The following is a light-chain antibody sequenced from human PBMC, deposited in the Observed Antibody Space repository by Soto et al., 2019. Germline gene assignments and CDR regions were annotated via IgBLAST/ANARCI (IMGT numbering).Light chain of an antibody. CDR3: GSWDSSLSAYV. CDR1: SSNIGGNS. J-gene: IGLJ1*01. Sequence: QSFPTQPPSVSAAPGRKVTISCSGSSSNIGGNSVSWYQQLPGTAPKLLIYDDNKRPSGIPDRFSGSKSGTSATLGITGFQTGDEADYYCGSWDSSLSAYVFGTGTKVTVL. V-gene: IGLV1-51*01. CDR2: DDN.